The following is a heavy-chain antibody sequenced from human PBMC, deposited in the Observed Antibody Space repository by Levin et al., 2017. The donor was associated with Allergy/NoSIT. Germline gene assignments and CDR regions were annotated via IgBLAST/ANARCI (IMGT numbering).Heavy chain of an antibody. Sequence: KPGGSLRLSCAASGFTFSDYLMSWVRQAPGKGLEWVSSITRASTYTTYADSVRGRFTISRDNANHSLFLQMNSLRGDDTAVYYCARGRHFGSGSPLGYWGQGVVVTVSS. CDR1: GFTFSDYL. V-gene: IGHV3-11*05. CDR2: ITRASTYT. J-gene: IGHJ4*02. D-gene: IGHD3-10*01. CDR3: ARGRHFGSGSPLGY.